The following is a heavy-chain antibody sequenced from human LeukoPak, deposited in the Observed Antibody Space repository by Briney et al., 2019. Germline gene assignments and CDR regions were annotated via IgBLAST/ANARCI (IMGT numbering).Heavy chain of an antibody. CDR2: IYYSGST. D-gene: IGHD2-15*01. CDR3: ARRDCGGGSCSFDY. Sequence: SETLSLTCTVSGASISSNVYYWNWIRQPPGKGLEWIGTIYYSGSTYYNPSLKSRVTISMDTSKNQFSLKLTPVTAADTAVYYCARRDCGGGSCSFDYWGQGTLVTVSS. V-gene: IGHV4-39*01. J-gene: IGHJ4*02. CDR1: GASISSNVYY.